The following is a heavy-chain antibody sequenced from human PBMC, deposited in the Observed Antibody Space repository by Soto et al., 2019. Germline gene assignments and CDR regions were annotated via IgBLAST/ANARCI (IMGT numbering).Heavy chain of an antibody. CDR1: GGSVSSGSYY. CDR2: IYYSGST. D-gene: IGHD5-18*01. J-gene: IGHJ4*02. Sequence: QVQLQESGPGLVKPSETLSLTCTVSGGSVSSGSYYWSWIRQPPGKGLEWIGYIYYSGSTNYNPSRKSRVTISVDTSKNQFSLKLSSVTAADTAVYYCARLSMEYSYGTYFDYWGQGTLVTVSS. CDR3: ARLSMEYSYGTYFDY. V-gene: IGHV4-61*01.